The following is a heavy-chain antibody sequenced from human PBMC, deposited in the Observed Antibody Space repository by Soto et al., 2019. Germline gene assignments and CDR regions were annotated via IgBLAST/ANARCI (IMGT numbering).Heavy chain of an antibody. J-gene: IGHJ4*02. CDR1: GFTFRYYW. V-gene: IGHV3-74*01. CDR3: GSLFEF. Sequence: EVHLVESGGGLVQPGGSLRLSCAASGFTFRYYWLHWVRQVPGRGPVWVSGINNDGSDTFYAAFVEGRFTISRDNAKNTVYLHMDSLRAEDTAVYYCGSLFEFWGQGTLVTVPS. CDR2: INNDGSDT.